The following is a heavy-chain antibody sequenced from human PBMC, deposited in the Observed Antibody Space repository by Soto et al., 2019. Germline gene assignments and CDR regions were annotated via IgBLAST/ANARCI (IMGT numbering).Heavy chain of an antibody. D-gene: IGHD3-22*01. J-gene: IGHJ4*02. V-gene: IGHV4-30-4*01. CDR2: IYYSGST. CDR1: GGSISSGDYY. CDR3: ARALSYYYDSSGPSHFDY. Sequence: QVQLQESGPGLVKPSQTLSLTCTVSGGSISSGDYYWSWIRQPPGKGLAWIGYIYYSGSTYYNPSLKSRVTISVDTSKNQFSLKLSSVTAADTAVYYCARALSYYYDSSGPSHFDYWGQGTLVTVSS.